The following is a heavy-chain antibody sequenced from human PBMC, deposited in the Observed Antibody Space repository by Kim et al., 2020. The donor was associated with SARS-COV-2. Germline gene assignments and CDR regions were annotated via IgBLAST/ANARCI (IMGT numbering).Heavy chain of an antibody. CDR3: ARMYYDFLSTWGISGMDV. Sequence: SETLSLTCTVSGGSISSYYWSWIRQPPGKGLEWIGYIYYSGSTNYNPSLKSRVTISVDTSKNQFSLKLSSVTAADTAVYYCARMYYDFLSTWGISGMDVWGQGTTVTVSS. CDR2: IYYSGST. D-gene: IGHD3-3*01. CDR1: GGSISSYY. V-gene: IGHV4-59*01. J-gene: IGHJ6*02.